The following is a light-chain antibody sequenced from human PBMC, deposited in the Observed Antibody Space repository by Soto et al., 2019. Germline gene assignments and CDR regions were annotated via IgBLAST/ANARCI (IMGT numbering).Light chain of an antibody. Sequence: AIRMTHSPSSFSASTGDRVTLTCRASQGISSYLAWYQQKPGKAPKLLIYAASTLQSGVPSRFSGSGSGTDFTLTISCLQSEDFATYYCQQYYSYSCTFGPGTKVDIK. CDR2: AAS. J-gene: IGKJ3*01. CDR1: QGISSY. V-gene: IGKV1-8*01. CDR3: QQYYSYSCT.